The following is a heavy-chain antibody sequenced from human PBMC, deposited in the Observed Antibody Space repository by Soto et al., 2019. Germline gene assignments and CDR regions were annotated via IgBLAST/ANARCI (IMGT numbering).Heavy chain of an antibody. D-gene: IGHD4-17*01. Sequence: GESLKISCAASGFTFSSYSMNWVRQAPGKGLEWVSYISSSSSTIYYADSVKGRFTISRDNAKNSLYLQMNSLRDEDTAVYYCASAPHLQHDYVVFPWFDPWGQGTLVTVSS. CDR2: ISSSSSTI. J-gene: IGHJ5*02. CDR1: GFTFSSYS. V-gene: IGHV3-48*02. CDR3: ASAPHLQHDYVVFPWFDP.